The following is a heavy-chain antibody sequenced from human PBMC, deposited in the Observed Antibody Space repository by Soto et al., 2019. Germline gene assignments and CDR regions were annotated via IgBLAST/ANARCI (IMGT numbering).Heavy chain of an antibody. CDR3: ANSIAAAGNFDY. D-gene: IGHD6-13*01. J-gene: IGHJ4*02. CDR1: GYTFTGYY. CDR2: INPNSGGT. Sequence: ASVKVACKASGYTFTGYYMHWVRQAPGQGLEWMGWINPNSGGTNYAQKFQGWVTMTRDTSISTAYMELSRLRSDDTAVYYCANSIAAAGNFDYWSQGTLVTVSS. V-gene: IGHV1-2*04.